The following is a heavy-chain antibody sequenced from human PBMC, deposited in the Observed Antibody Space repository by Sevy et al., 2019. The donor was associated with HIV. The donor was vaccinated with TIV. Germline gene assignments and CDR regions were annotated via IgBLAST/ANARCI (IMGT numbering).Heavy chain of an antibody. V-gene: IGHV3-49*04. D-gene: IGHD1-26*01. J-gene: IGHJ4*02. Sequence: GGSLRLSCTASGFTFGDYAMSWVRQAPGKGLEWVAFLKSKGYGGTIDHAASVKGRFTMSRDDSKSIAYLQMNDLKTEDTGVYYCTRDKGAQSIFDYWGQGALVTVSS. CDR2: LKSKGYGGTI. CDR1: GFTFGDYA. CDR3: TRDKGAQSIFDY.